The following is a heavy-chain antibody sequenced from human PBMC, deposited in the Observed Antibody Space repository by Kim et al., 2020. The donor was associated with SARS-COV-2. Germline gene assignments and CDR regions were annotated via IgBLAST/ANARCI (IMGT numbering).Heavy chain of an antibody. J-gene: IGHJ4*02. V-gene: IGHV3-30*02. Sequence: YADSVKGRFTNSRDNSKNTLYLQMNSLRAEDTAVYYCAKDNTVLEWFFDYWGQGTLVTVSS. D-gene: IGHD3-3*01. CDR3: AKDNTVLEWFFDY.